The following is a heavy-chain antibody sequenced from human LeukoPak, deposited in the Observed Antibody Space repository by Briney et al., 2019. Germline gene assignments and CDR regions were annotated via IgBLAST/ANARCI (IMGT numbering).Heavy chain of an antibody. V-gene: IGHV4-30-2*01. CDR2: IYHSGST. Sequence: SETLSLNCAVSGGSISSGGYSWSWIRQPPEKGLEWIGYIYHSGSTYYNPSLKSRVTISVDRSKNQFSLKLSSVTAADTAVYYCAGGSYDSSGYYRWGQGTLVTVSS. J-gene: IGHJ4*02. CDR1: GGSISSGGYS. D-gene: IGHD3-22*01. CDR3: AGGSYDSSGYYR.